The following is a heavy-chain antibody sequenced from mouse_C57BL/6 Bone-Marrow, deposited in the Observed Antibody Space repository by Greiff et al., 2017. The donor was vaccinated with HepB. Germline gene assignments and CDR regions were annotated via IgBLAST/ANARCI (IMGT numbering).Heavy chain of an antibody. J-gene: IGHJ4*01. V-gene: IGHV1-58*01. CDR2: IYIGNGYM. D-gene: IGHD1-1*01. CDR1: GYTFTSYG. CDR3: ARRGYYDGSRHGSYAMDY. Sequence: EVQVVESGAELVRPGSSVKMSCKTSGYTFTSYGINWVKQRPGQGLEWIGYIYIGNGYMEYNEKFKGQATLTSETSSSTPYMQLSSLKSEDSSIYFGARRGYYDGSRHGSYAMDYWGPGTSVTVSS.